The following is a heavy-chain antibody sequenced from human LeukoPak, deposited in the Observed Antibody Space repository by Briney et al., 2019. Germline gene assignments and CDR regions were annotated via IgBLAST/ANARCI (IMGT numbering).Heavy chain of an antibody. CDR2: ISSTSSAI. CDR3: ARVIGSYGDSAY. J-gene: IGHJ4*02. Sequence: GGSLRLSCAASGFTFSSYSMNWVRQAPGKGLEWLSYISSTSSAIYYADSLRGRFTISRDNAKNSLYLQMDSLRAEDTAVYYCARVIGSYGDSAYWGQGTLVTVSS. D-gene: IGHD3-16*01. CDR1: GFTFSSYS. V-gene: IGHV3-48*04.